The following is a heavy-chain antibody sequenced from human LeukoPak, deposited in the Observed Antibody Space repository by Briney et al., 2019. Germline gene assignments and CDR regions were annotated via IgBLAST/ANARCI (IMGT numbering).Heavy chain of an antibody. Sequence: GGSLRLSCAASGFTFSNAWMSWARQAPGKGLEWVGRIKSKTDGGTTDYAAPVKGRFTISRDDSKNTLYLQMNSLKTEDTAVYYCTTEIPNYYDRVGAFDIWGQGTMVTVSS. J-gene: IGHJ3*02. CDR1: GFTFSNAW. CDR2: IKSKTDGGTT. D-gene: IGHD3-22*01. CDR3: TTEIPNYYDRVGAFDI. V-gene: IGHV3-15*01.